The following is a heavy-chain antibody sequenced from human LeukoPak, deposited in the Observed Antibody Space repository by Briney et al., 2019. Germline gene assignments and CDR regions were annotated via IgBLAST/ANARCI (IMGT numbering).Heavy chain of an antibody. CDR1: GGSISSGSYY. V-gene: IGHV4-61*02. J-gene: IGHJ5*02. CDR3: ARGYYYGSGSTYNWFDP. CDR2: IYTSGST. Sequence: PSETLSLTCTVSGGSISSGSYYWSWIRQPAGKGLEWIGRIYTSGSTNYNPSLKSRVTISVDTSKNQFSLKLSSVTAADTAVYYCARGYYYGSGSTYNWFDPWGQGTLVTVSS. D-gene: IGHD3-10*01.